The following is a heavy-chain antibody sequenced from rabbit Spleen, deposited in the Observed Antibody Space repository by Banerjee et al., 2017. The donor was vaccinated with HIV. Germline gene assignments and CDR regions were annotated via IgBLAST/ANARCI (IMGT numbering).Heavy chain of an antibody. D-gene: IGHD4-2*01. CDR3: ARGGRDAGDGCDL. CDR1: GFSFSSSYF. CDR2: IYAGSSDNT. V-gene: IGHV1S40*01. J-gene: IGHJ4*01. Sequence: QSLEESGGDLVKPEGSLTLTCTASGFSFSSSYFMCWVRQAPGKGLESIACIYAGSSDNTYYASWAKGRFTISKTSSTTVTLQMTSLTAADTATYFCARGGRDAGDGCDLWGPGTLVTVS.